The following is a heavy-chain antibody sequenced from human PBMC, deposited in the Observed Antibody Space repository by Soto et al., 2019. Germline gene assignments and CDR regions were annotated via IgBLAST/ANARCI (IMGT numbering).Heavy chain of an antibody. J-gene: IGHJ4*02. D-gene: IGHD3-10*01. CDR1: GGSFSGYY. Sequence: SETLSLTCAVYGGSFSGYYWRWIRQPPGKGLEWIGEINHSGSNNYNPSLKSRVTISGDTSKKQFSLKLSIVNAADTAVYYCARRRITMVRGVKGFDYWGQGTLVTVSS. V-gene: IGHV4-34*01. CDR2: INHSGSN. CDR3: ARRRITMVRGVKGFDY.